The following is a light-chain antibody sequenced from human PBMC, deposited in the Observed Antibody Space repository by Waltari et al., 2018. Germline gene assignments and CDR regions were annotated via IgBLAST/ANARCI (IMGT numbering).Light chain of an antibody. CDR1: QSVSGH. V-gene: IGKV3D-15*01. Sequence: EIVMTQSPATLSVSPGERATLSCRASQSVSGHLAWYQQKPGQAPRLIIHGAFTRATGIPARFSGIGSGTEFSLTISSLQSEDFAIYYCQQYYDWPPWTFGQGTKVEL. CDR2: GAF. CDR3: QQYYDWPPWT. J-gene: IGKJ1*01.